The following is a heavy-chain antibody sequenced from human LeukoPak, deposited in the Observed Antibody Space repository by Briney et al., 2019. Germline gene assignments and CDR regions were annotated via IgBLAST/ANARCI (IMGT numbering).Heavy chain of an antibody. CDR3: ARAYDILTGYSPLYYYYYMDV. D-gene: IGHD3-9*01. CDR2: IYTSGST. CDR1: GGSISSYY. V-gene: IGHV4-4*07. J-gene: IGHJ6*03. Sequence: PSETLSLTCTVSGGSISSYYWSWIRQPAGKGLEWIGRIYTSGSTNYNPSLKSRVTMSVDTSKNQFSLKLSSVTAADTAVYYCARAYDILTGYSPLYYYYYMDVWGKGTTVTVSS.